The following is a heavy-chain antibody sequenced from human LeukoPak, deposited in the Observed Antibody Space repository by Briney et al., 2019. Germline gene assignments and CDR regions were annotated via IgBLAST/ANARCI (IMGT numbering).Heavy chain of an antibody. CDR1: GFTFGDYG. D-gene: IGHD3-22*01. CDR3: ARDGYYYDSSGYAFYYYYYYMDV. CDR2: IKQDGSEK. Sequence: GGSLRLSCTASGFTFGDYGMSWVRQAPGKGLEWVANIKQDGSEKYYVDSVKGRFTISRDNAKNSLYLQMNSLRAEDTAVYYCARDGYYYDSSGYAFYYYYYYMDVWGKGTTVTISS. J-gene: IGHJ6*03. V-gene: IGHV3-7*01.